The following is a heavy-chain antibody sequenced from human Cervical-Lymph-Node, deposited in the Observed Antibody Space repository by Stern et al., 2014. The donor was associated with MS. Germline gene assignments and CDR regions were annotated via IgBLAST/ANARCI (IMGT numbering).Heavy chain of an antibody. V-gene: IGHV5-51*01. J-gene: IGHJ4*02. D-gene: IGHD4-17*01. Sequence: EVQLVESGAEVKKPGESLKISCKGSGYSFTANWIAWVRQMPGKGLEWMGIIYPGDSDTRYSPSFQGQAPIPAESSISPAYLQWSSLKASDTAMYYCARDYGDYAFDYWGQGTLVTVSS. CDR2: IYPGDSDT. CDR3: ARDYGDYAFDY. CDR1: GYSFTANW.